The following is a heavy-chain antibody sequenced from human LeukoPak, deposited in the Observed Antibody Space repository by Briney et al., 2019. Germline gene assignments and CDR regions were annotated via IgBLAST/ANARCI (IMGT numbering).Heavy chain of an antibody. D-gene: IGHD6-13*01. J-gene: IGHJ4*02. V-gene: IGHV3-7*01. Sequence: GGTLRLSCAVSGFAFSSYWMSWVCQRPRPGQERVANIKQDGSEKYYVDSVKGRFTISRDNAKNSLYLQMNSLRAEDTAVYYCAREAGPRGYSSSWYYFDYWGQGTLVTVSS. CDR2: IKQDGSEK. CDR3: AREAGPRGYSSSWYYFDY. CDR1: GFAFSSYW.